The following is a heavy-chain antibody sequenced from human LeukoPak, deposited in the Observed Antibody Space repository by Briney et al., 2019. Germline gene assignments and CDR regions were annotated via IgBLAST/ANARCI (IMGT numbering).Heavy chain of an antibody. V-gene: IGHV2-5*02. CDR1: GFSLSTSGVG. CDR3: AHSGYYDSSGYYYPYFDY. D-gene: IGHD3-22*01. CDR2: IYWDDDK. J-gene: IGHJ4*02. Sequence: SGPTLVNPTQTLTLTCTFSGFSLSTSGVGVGWIRQPPGKALEWLALIYWDDDKRYSPSLKSRLTITKDTSKNQVVPTMTNMDPVDTATYYCAHSGYYDSSGYYYPYFDYWGQGTLVTVSS.